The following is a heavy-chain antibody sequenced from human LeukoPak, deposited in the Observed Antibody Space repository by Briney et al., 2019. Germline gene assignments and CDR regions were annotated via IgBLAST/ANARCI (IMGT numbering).Heavy chain of an antibody. D-gene: IGHD6-6*01. Sequence: PSETLSLTCTVSGGSISSYYWSWIRQPPGKGLEWIGYIYYSGSTNYNPSLKSRVTISVDTSKNQFSLKMNSVTAADTAVYYCARSAPQQLVRSRDYYYMDVWGKGTTVTVSS. CDR1: GGSISSYY. J-gene: IGHJ6*03. CDR3: ARSAPQQLVRSRDYYYMDV. V-gene: IGHV4-59*08. CDR2: IYYSGST.